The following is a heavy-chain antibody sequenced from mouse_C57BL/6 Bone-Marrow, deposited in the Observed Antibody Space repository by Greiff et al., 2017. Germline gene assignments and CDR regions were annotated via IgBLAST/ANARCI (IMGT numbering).Heavy chain of an antibody. CDR3: ARDWDSFDY. CDR1: GYAFSTYW. J-gene: IGHJ2*01. CDR2: IYPGGGDT. V-gene: IGHV1-80*01. D-gene: IGHD4-1*01. Sequence: VQLQQSGAELVKPGASVKISCKASGYAFSTYWMNWVKQRPGQGLEWIGKIYPGGGDTNYNEKFKGKATLTADKSSSTAYMQLSSLTSEDAAVYLCARDWDSFDYWGQGTTLTVSS.